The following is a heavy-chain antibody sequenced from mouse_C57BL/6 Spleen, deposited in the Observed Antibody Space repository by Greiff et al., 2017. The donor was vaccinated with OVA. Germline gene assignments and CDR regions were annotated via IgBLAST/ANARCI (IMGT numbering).Heavy chain of an antibody. V-gene: IGHV1-82*01. D-gene: IGHD1-2*01. Sequence: QVQLKESGPELVKPGASVKISCKASGYAFSSSWMNWVKQRPGKGLEWIGRIYPGDGDTNYNGKFKGKATLTADKSSSTAYMQLSSLTSEDSAVYFCARSWLSVTGGAMDYWGQGTSVTVSS. CDR2: IYPGDGDT. J-gene: IGHJ4*01. CDR3: ARSWLSVTGGAMDY. CDR1: GYAFSSSW.